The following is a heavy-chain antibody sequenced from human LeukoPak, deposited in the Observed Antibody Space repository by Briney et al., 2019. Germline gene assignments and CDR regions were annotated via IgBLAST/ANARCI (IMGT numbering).Heavy chain of an antibody. D-gene: IGHD6-13*01. Sequence: ASVKVSCKASGYTFTSYDINWVRQATGQGLEWMGWMNPNSGNTGYAQKFQGRVTMTRNTSISTAYMELSSLRSEDTAVYYCARSASEAAAGEDWFDPWGQGTLVTVSS. J-gene: IGHJ5*02. V-gene: IGHV1-8*01. CDR3: ARSASEAAAGEDWFDP. CDR1: GYTFTSYD. CDR2: MNPNSGNT.